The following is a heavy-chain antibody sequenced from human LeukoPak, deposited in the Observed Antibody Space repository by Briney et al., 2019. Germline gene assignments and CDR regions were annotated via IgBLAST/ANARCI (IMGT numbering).Heavy chain of an antibody. D-gene: IGHD3-10*01. J-gene: IGHJ4*02. CDR1: GYTFTSYY. CDR2: INPSGGST. V-gene: IGHV1-46*01. CDR3: AREGGVYYGSGSYAPFDY. Sequence: ASVKVSCKASGYTFTSYYMHWVRQAPGQGLEWMGIINPSGGSTSYAQKFQGRVTMTRDTSTSTVYMELSSLRSEDTAVYYCAREGGVYYGSGSYAPFDYWGQGTLVTVSS.